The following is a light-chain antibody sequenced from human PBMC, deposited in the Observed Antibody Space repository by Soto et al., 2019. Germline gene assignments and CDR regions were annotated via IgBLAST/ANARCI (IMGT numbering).Light chain of an antibody. J-gene: IGKJ1*01. CDR1: QSLSSS. CDR3: QQSYSTPPWT. CDR2: DTS. Sequence: PGERATLSCRASQSLSSSLAWYQQKPGQAPRVLIYDTSSRATGIPARFSGSGSGTDFTLTISSLQPEDFATYFCQQSYSTPPWTFGQGTKVDI. V-gene: IGKV3-11*01.